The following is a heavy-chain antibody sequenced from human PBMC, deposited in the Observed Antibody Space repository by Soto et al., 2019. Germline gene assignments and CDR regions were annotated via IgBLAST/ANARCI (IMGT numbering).Heavy chain of an antibody. CDR1: GGSISSYY. J-gene: IGHJ5*02. Sequence: SETLSLTCTVSGGSISSYYWSWIRQPPGKGLEWIGYIYYSGSTNYNPSLKSRVTISVDTSKNQFSLKLSSVTAADTAVYYCARYRSRYNWFDPWGQGTLVTVSS. CDR2: IYYSGST. D-gene: IGHD6-13*01. V-gene: IGHV4-59*01. CDR3: ARYRSRYNWFDP.